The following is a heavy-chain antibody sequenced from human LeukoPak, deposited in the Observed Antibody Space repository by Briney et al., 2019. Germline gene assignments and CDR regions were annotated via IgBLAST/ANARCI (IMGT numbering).Heavy chain of an antibody. J-gene: IGHJ4*02. CDR3: ARTLTGGWVPVYFDY. V-gene: IGHV3-7*01. CDR1: GIMFSGYW. CDR2: IKQHGTER. Sequence: GGSLRLSCTASGIMFSGYWMSWVRQAPGKGLEWVANIKQHGTERYYVDSVKGRFTISRDDAKKSVYLQMNSLRAEDTAVYYCARTLTGGWVPVYFDYWGQGTLVTVSS. D-gene: IGHD6-19*01.